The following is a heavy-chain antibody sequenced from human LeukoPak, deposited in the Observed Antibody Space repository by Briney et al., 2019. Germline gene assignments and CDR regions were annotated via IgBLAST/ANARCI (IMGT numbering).Heavy chain of an antibody. J-gene: IGHJ3*02. D-gene: IGHD3-22*01. V-gene: IGHV4-4*07. CDR3: ARDPFTYYYDSSGYYYSSPAFDI. CDR2: IYTSGST. CDR1: GGSISSYY. Sequence: PSETLSLTCTVSGGSISSYYWSWIRQPAGQGLEWIGRIYTSGSTNYNPSLKSRVTMSVDTSKNQFSLKLSSVTAADTAVYYCARDPFTYYYDSSGYYYSSPAFDIWGQGTMVTVSS.